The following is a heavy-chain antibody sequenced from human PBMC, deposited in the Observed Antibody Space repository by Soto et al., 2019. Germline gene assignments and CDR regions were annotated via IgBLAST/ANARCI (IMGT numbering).Heavy chain of an antibody. D-gene: IGHD6-19*01. CDR3: ARDGQSLAPYALDV. Sequence: QVQVVESGGGVVQPGRSLRLSCTVSGFTFSGHAMHWVRQAPGKGLEWVAQIWYDGSNKYYADSVKGRFTISRDNSKYILYVQMDSLRVDDTAVYYCARDGQSLAPYALDVWGQGTSVTVSS. V-gene: IGHV3-33*01. J-gene: IGHJ6*02. CDR1: GFTFSGHA. CDR2: IWYDGSNK.